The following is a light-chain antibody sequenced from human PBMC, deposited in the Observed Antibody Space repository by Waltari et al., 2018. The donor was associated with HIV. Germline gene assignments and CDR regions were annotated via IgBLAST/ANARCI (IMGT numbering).Light chain of an antibody. CDR2: DVS. Sequence: QSALTQPRSVSGSPGQSVTISCTGTRSVVGVYNFVSWYQQHPGKAPKLMFYDVSKRPSGVPDRFSGSKSGNTASLTISGLQAEDEADYYCCSYAGSYPVVFGGGTKLTVL. J-gene: IGLJ2*01. CDR1: RSVVGVYNF. CDR3: CSYAGSYPVV. V-gene: IGLV2-11*01.